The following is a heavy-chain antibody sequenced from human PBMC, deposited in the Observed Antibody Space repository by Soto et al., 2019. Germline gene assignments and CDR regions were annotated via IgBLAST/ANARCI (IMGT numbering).Heavy chain of an antibody. J-gene: IGHJ4*02. D-gene: IGHD3-22*01. Sequence: VASVKVSCKASGYTFTGYYMHWVRQAPGQGLEWMGWINPNSGGTNYAQKFQGRVTMTRDTSISTAYMKLSRLRSDDTAVYYCARGGMAEYYYDSSGYSDYWGQGTLVTVSS. CDR1: GYTFTGYY. V-gene: IGHV1-2*02. CDR3: ARGGMAEYYYDSSGYSDY. CDR2: INPNSGGT.